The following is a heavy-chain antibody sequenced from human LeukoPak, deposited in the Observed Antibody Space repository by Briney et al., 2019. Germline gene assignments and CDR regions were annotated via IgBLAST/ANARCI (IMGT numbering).Heavy chain of an antibody. D-gene: IGHD3-10*01. CDR2: INPNSGGT. CDR1: GYTXTGYY. J-gene: IGHJ4*02. Sequence: ASVKVSCKASGYTXTGYYIHWVRQAPGQGLEWMGWINPNSGGTNYAQKFQGRVTMTRDTSINTAYMELSRLRSDDTAVYYCARDGVVRGVIIYWGQGTLVTVSS. V-gene: IGHV1-2*02. CDR3: ARDGVVRGVIIY.